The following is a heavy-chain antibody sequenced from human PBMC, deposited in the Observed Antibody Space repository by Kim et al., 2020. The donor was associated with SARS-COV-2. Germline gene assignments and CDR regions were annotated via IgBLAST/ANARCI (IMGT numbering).Heavy chain of an antibody. J-gene: IGHJ6*02. CDR2: MNPNSGNT. Sequence: ASVKVSCKASGYTFTSYDINWVRQATGQGLEWMGWMNPNSGNTGYAQKFQGRVTMTRNTSISTAYMELSSLRSEDTAVYYCARFKYSSSWVHYYYYGMDVWGQGTTVTVSS. CDR3: ARFKYSSSWVHYYYYGMDV. V-gene: IGHV1-8*01. D-gene: IGHD6-13*01. CDR1: GYTFTSYD.